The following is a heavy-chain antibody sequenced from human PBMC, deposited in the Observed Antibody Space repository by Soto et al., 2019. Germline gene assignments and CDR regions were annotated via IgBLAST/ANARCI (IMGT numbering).Heavy chain of an antibody. V-gene: IGHV5-51*01. J-gene: IGHJ4*02. Sequence: PGESLKISCKSSGYSFASYWIAWVRQMPGKGLEWMGMIYPGDSDTRYSPSFQGQVTISADKSIGTAYLQWRSPKASDTAMYYCARPYGTLDGFGYWGQGTLVTVSS. D-gene: IGHD1-1*01. CDR2: IYPGDSDT. CDR3: ARPYGTLDGFGY. CDR1: GYSFASYW.